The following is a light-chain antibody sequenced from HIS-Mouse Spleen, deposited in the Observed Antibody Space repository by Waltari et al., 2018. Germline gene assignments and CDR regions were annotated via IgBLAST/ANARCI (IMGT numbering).Light chain of an antibody. V-gene: IGLV2-14*03. CDR3: SSYTSSSTYV. Sequence: QSALPQPASVSGSPGQSITISCTGTSSDVGGYNSCSWYQQHPGKAPKLMIYDVSNRPSGVSNRFSGSKSGNTASLTISGLQAEDEADYYCSSYTSSSTYVFGTGTKVTVL. CDR1: SSDVGGYNS. CDR2: DVS. J-gene: IGLJ1*01.